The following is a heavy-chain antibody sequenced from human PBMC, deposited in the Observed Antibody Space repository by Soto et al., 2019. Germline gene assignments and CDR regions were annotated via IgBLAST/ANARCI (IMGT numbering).Heavy chain of an antibody. CDR3: ARDDPAALFDY. Sequence: EVQLVESGGGLVQPGGSLRLSCAASGFTFSSYWMSWVRQAPGKGLEWVANIKQDGREKYYVDSVKGRFTISRDNAKNSLYLQMNSLRAEDTAVYYCARDDPAALFDYWGQGTLVTVSS. CDR1: GFTFSSYW. CDR2: IKQDGREK. J-gene: IGHJ4*02. V-gene: IGHV3-7*03. D-gene: IGHD6-6*01.